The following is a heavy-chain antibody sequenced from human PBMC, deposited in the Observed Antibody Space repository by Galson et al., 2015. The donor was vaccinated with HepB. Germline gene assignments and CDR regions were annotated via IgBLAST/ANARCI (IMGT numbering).Heavy chain of an antibody. CDR2: ISDSSSDI. D-gene: IGHD3-3*01. Sequence: SLRLSCAASGFTFSSYSMNWVRQAPGKGLEWVSCISDSSSDIQYADSVKGRFTISRDNAENSSFLQMNSLRDEDTAVYYCARGGVKTYYTFWSSFPFDYWGQGAPVTVSS. J-gene: IGHJ4*02. CDR3: ARGGVKTYYTFWSSFPFDY. CDR1: GFTFSSYS. V-gene: IGHV3-48*02.